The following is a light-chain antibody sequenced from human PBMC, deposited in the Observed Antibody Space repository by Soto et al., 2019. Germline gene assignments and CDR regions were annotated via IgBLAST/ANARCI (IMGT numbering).Light chain of an antibody. CDR1: QSIASW. Sequence: DIQMTQSPSTLSASVGDRVTITCRASQSIASWLAWYQQKPGKAPEVLIYDASSLKSGVPPRVSGSGSGTEFTLDIGSLQPEEFATDYCQHYNSYSPKTLGQGTKVE. J-gene: IGKJ1*01. CDR2: DAS. CDR3: QHYNSYSPKT. V-gene: IGKV1-5*01.